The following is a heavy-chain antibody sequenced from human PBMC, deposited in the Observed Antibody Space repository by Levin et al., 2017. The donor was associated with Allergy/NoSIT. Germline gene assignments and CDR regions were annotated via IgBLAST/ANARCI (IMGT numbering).Heavy chain of an antibody. J-gene: IGHJ4*02. D-gene: IGHD3-22*01. CDR2: IYYSGST. Sequence: SETLSLTCTVSGGSISSSSYYWGWIRQPPGKGLEWIGSIYYSGSTYYNPSLKSRVTISVDTSKNQFSLKLSSVTAADTAVYYCAREPGGSGYPPDYWGQGTLVTVSS. CDR3: AREPGGSGYPPDY. CDR1: GGSISSSSYY. V-gene: IGHV4-39*07.